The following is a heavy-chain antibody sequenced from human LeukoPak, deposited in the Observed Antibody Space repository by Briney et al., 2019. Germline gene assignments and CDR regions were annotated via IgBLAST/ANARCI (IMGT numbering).Heavy chain of an antibody. CDR3: AKVGLRLGGDY. CDR1: GFVFSSYA. Sequence: GVSLRLSCAASGFVFSSYAMSWVRQAPGKGLEWVSTLSDSGGKTYYADSVKGRFTISRDNSKNTLYLQMNSLRAEDTAVYYCAKVGLRLGGDYWGQGTLVTVSS. J-gene: IGHJ4*02. CDR2: LSDSGGKT. D-gene: IGHD4-17*01. V-gene: IGHV3-23*01.